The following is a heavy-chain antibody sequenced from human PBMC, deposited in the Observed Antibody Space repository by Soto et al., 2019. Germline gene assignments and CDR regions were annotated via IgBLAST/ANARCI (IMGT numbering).Heavy chain of an antibody. V-gene: IGHV3-33*01. CDR2: IGRDGSRH. CDR1: GFIFSQYG. D-gene: IGHD3-22*01. J-gene: IGHJ3*02. Sequence: QLQLVESGGGVVQPGRSLRLSCAASGFIFSQYGMHWVRQTPDKGLEWVGLIGRDGSRHFYAESVKGRFTISRDNSKNTLYLQIDSLRVEDTALYLCARDDDNSDNALDMWGQGTMVTVS. CDR3: ARDDDNSDNALDM.